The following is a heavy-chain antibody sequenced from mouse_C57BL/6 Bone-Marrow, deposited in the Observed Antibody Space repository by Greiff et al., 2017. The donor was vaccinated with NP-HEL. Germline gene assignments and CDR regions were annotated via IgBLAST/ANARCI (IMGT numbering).Heavy chain of an antibody. V-gene: IGHV1-63*01. J-gene: IGHJ3*01. D-gene: IGHD2-3*01. CDR1: GYTFTNYW. CDR2: IYPGGGYT. Sequence: VKLMESGAELVRPGTSVKMSCKASGYTFTNYWIGWAKQRPGHGLEWIGDIYPGGGYTNYNEKFKGKATLTADKSSSTAYMQFSSLTSEDSAIYYCARWGDGYYYWGQGTLVTVSA. CDR3: ARWGDGYYY.